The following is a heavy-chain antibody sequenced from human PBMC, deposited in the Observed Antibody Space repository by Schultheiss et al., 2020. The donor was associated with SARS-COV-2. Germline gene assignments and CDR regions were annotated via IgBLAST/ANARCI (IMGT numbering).Heavy chain of an antibody. Sequence: ASVKVSCKASGYTFTGYYMHWVRQAPGQGLEWMGWINPNSGGTNYAQKFQGRVTMTRDTSISTAYMELSRLRSDDTAVYYCAVDFGVVGKGFDPWGQGTLVTVSS. CDR2: INPNSGGT. CDR1: GYTFTGYY. V-gene: IGHV1-2*02. J-gene: IGHJ5*02. CDR3: AVDFGVVGKGFDP. D-gene: IGHD3-3*01.